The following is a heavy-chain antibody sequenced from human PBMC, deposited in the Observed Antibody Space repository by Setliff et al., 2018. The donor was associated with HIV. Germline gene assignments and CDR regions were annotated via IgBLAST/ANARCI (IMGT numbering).Heavy chain of an antibody. J-gene: IGHJ4*02. CDR2: TYSSGST. Sequence: KASETLSLTCTVSGGSISSDTYHYSWIRQPAGKGLEWIGQTYSSGSTKCNPSLKSRVTISVDTSKNQFSLTLSSVTAADTAMYYCATYAGSGGGKGYWGQGTLVTVSS. V-gene: IGHV4-61*09. CDR1: GGSISSDTYH. CDR3: ATYAGSGGGKGY. D-gene: IGHD2-15*01.